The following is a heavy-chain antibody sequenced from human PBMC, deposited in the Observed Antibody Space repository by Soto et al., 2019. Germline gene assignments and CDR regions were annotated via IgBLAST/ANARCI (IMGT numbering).Heavy chain of an antibody. CDR3: AASCVGCGGFNYYGMDV. Sequence: PSETLSLTCTVSGGSISSYYWCWIWKPQGKGLEWIGYIYYSGSTYYNPSLKSRVTISVDTSKNQFSLKLSSVTAADTAVYYCAASCVGCGGFNYYGMDVWGQGTTVTVSS. J-gene: IGHJ6*02. CDR1: GGSISSYY. CDR2: IYYSGST. V-gene: IGHV4-59*06. D-gene: IGHD2-21*01.